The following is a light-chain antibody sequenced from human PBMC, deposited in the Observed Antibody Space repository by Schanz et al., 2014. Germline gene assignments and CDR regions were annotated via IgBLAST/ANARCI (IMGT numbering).Light chain of an antibody. CDR2: WAS. CDR1: QSILYSSTNKNY. Sequence: DIVMTQSPDSLAVSLGERATINCKSSQSILYSSTNKNYLAWYQQKPGQPPKLLFYWASTRESGVPDRFSGSGSGTDFTLTISSLQAEDVAVYYCQQYYSTRTFGQGTKVEIK. CDR3: QQYYSTRT. V-gene: IGKV4-1*01. J-gene: IGKJ1*01.